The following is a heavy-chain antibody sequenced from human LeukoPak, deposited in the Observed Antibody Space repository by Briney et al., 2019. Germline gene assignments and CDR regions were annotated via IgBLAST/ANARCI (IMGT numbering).Heavy chain of an antibody. CDR1: GGSISSSSYY. D-gene: IGHD2-8*01. Sequence: SETLSLTCTVSGGSISSSSYYWGWIRQPPGKGLEWIGSIYYSGSTYYNPSLKSRVTISVGTSKNQFSLKLSSVTAADTAVYYCATNRGYYYYYMDVWGKGTTVTVSS. CDR2: IYYSGST. CDR3: ATNRGYYYYYMDV. V-gene: IGHV4-39*07. J-gene: IGHJ6*03.